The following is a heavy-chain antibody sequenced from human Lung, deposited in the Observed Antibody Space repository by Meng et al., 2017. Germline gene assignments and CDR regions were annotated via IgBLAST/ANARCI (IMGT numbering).Heavy chain of an antibody. V-gene: IGHV4-30-2*01. CDR2: ISHSGST. CDR1: GGSISSGGYS. Sequence: QLQLQESGSGLVKPSQTLSLTCAVSGGSISSGGYSWSWIRQPPGKGLEWIGYISHSGSTYYNPSLKNRVTISVDRSKNQFSLRLTSVTAADTAVYSCARSGYCSGSSCYGSFDSWGQGTLVTVPS. D-gene: IGHD2-15*01. J-gene: IGHJ4*02. CDR3: ARSGYCSGSSCYGSFDS.